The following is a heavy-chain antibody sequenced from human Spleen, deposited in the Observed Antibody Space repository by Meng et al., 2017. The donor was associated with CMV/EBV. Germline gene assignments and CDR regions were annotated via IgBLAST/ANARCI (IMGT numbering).Heavy chain of an antibody. Sequence: SLKISCAASGFTFDDYAMHWVRQAPGKGLEWVSGISWNSGSIGYADSVKGRFTISRDNAKNSLYLQMNSLRAEDTALYYCAKEGLPRGDYYYYGMDVWGQGTTVTVSS. J-gene: IGHJ6*02. CDR1: GFTFDDYA. CDR3: AKEGLPRGDYYYYGMDV. V-gene: IGHV3-9*01. CDR2: ISWNSGSI. D-gene: IGHD5-12*01.